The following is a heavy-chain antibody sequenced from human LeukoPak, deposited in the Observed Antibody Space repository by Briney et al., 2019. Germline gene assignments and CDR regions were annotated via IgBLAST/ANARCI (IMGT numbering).Heavy chain of an antibody. Sequence: GGSLRLSCAAYGFTVSNNYIAWDSQAPGKGLGWVAFMYRVGNTYYADFVKGRFTISRDNFKNTLHLQMNSLRVEDTALYYCARGLTVGATGVWAFDIWGQGTMVTVSS. CDR2: MYRVGNT. D-gene: IGHD1-26*01. V-gene: IGHV3-66*01. J-gene: IGHJ3*02. CDR3: ARGLTVGATGVWAFDI. CDR1: GFTVSNNY.